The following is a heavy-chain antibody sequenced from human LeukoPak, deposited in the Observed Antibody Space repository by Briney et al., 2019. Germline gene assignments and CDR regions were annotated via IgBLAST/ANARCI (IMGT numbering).Heavy chain of an antibody. J-gene: IGHJ5*02. Sequence: SETLSLTCAVSGYSISSGYYWGWIRQPPGKGLEWIGSIYYSGSTYYNPSLKSRVTISVDTSKNQFSLKLSSVTAADTAVYYCARHVLGSGSYYPDPWGQGTLVTVSS. CDR3: ARHVLGSGSYYPDP. CDR2: IYYSGST. D-gene: IGHD1-26*01. CDR1: GYSISSGYY. V-gene: IGHV4-38-2*01.